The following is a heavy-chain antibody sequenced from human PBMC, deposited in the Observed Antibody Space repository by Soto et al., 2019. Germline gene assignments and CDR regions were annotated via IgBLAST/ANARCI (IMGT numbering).Heavy chain of an antibody. CDR2: IHYSGST. V-gene: IGHV4-39*01. Sequence: SETLSLTCTVSGGSISSSSYYWGWIRQPPGKGLEWIGSIHYSGSTYYNPSLKSRVTISVDSSKNQFSLKLSSVTAADTAVYYCAKHLYSGESSGYYGYWGQGALVTVSS. CDR3: AKHLYSGESSGYYGY. D-gene: IGHD3-22*01. CDR1: GGSISSSSYY. J-gene: IGHJ4*02.